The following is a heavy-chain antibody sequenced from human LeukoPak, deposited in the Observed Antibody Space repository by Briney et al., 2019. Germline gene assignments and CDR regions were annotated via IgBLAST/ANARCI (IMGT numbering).Heavy chain of an antibody. V-gene: IGHV4-34*01. J-gene: IGHJ4*02. CDR1: GGSFSGYY. D-gene: IGHD2-2*02. CDR2: INHSRSS. Sequence: SETLSLTSAVYGGSFSGYYWSWIRQPPGKGLEWIGEINHSRSSNYNPSLKSRVTISVDTSKNQYSLKLSSVAAADTAVYYCASSLGYCSSTSCYRRYYFDYWGQGTLVTVSS. CDR3: ASSLGYCSSTSCYRRYYFDY.